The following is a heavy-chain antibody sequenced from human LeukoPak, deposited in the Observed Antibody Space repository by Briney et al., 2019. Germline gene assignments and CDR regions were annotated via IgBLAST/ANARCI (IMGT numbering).Heavy chain of an antibody. J-gene: IGHJ4*02. V-gene: IGHV3-30*18. CDR2: ISYDGTNK. CDR1: GFTFSSFA. D-gene: IGHD1-26*01. Sequence: PGRSLRLSCAASGFTFSSFAMHWVRQAPGKGLEWVAVISYDGTNKYYADSVKGRFAISRDNSKNTLYLQMNSLRAEDTAVYYCAKRKVEWELDYWGQGTLVTVSS. CDR3: AKRKVEWELDY.